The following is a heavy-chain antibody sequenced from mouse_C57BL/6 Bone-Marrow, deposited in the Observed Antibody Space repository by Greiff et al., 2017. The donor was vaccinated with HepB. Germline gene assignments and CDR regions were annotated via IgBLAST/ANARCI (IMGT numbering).Heavy chain of an antibody. CDR3: ARWGITTVVASSPGYFDV. CDR1: GYSITSDY. CDR2: ISYSGST. Sequence: DVQLQESGPGLAKPSQTLSLTSSVTGYSITSDYWNWIRKFPGNKLEYMGYISYSGSTYYNPSLKSRISITRDTSKNQYYLQLNSVTTEDTATYYCARWGITTVVASSPGYFDVWGTGTTVTVSS. J-gene: IGHJ1*03. D-gene: IGHD1-1*01. V-gene: IGHV3-8*01.